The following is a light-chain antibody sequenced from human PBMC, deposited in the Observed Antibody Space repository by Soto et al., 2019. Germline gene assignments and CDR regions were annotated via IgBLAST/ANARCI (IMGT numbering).Light chain of an antibody. CDR1: SSDVGGYNY. J-gene: IGLJ2*01. CDR2: EVS. CDR3: SSYAGSNNVV. V-gene: IGLV2-8*01. Sequence: QAVVTQPPSASGSPGQSVTISCTGTSSDVGGYNYVSWYQQHPGKAPKLMIYEVSKRPSGVPDRFSGSKSGNTASLTVSGLQAGDEADYYCSSYAGSNNVVFGGGTKVTVL.